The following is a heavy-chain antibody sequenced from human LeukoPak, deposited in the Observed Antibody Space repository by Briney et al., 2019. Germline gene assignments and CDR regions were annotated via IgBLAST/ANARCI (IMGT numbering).Heavy chain of an antibody. V-gene: IGHV4-39*07. D-gene: IGHD1-1*01. CDR3: ARSGTTGTTEFDY. CDR2: IYYSGST. J-gene: IGHJ4*02. Sequence: SETLSLTCTVSGGSISSSSYYWGWIRQPPGKGLEWIGSIYYSGSTYYNPSLKSRVTISVDTSKNQFSLKLSSVTAADTAVYYCARSGTTGTTEFDYWGRGTLVTVSS. CDR1: GGSISSSSYY.